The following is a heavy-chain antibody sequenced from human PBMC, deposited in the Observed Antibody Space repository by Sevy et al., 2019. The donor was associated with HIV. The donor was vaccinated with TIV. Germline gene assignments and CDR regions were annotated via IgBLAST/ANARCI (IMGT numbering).Heavy chain of an antibody. CDR3: VRAIQSDGSF. J-gene: IGHJ4*02. Sequence: GGSLRLSCVASGFTFDTYWMQWVRQAPGKGLEWVANIRQDGSEIYYVASVKGRFTISRDNARNLVYLQMNSLRVEDTALYYCVRAIQSDGSFWGQGALVTVSS. D-gene: IGHD6-19*01. V-gene: IGHV3-7*01. CDR2: IRQDGSEI. CDR1: GFTFDTYW.